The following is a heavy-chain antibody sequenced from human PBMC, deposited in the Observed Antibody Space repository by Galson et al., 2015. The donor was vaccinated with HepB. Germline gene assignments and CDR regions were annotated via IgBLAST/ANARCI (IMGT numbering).Heavy chain of an antibody. J-gene: IGHJ6*03. D-gene: IGHD3-3*01. V-gene: IGHV1-69*13. Sequence: SVKVSCKASGGTFSSYAISWVRQAPGQGLEWMGGIIPIFGTANYAQKFQGRVTITAEESTSTAYMELSSLRSEDTAVYYCARCITIFGVVSFYYYMDVWGKGTTVTVSS. CDR2: IIPIFGTA. CDR3: ARCITIFGVVSFYYYMDV. CDR1: GGTFSSYA.